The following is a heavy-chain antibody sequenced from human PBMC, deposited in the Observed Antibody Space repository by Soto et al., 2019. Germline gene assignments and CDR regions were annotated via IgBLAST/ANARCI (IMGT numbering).Heavy chain of an antibody. CDR1: GYTFTSYG. Sequence: GASVKVSCKASGYTFTSYGISWVRQAPGQGLEWMGWISAYNSNTNYAQKLQGRVTMTTDTSTSTAYMELRSLRSDDTAVYYCARLEEYYDILTGYFGPYYFDYWGQGTLVTVSS. CDR2: ISAYNSNT. D-gene: IGHD3-9*01. J-gene: IGHJ4*02. CDR3: ARLEEYYDILTGYFGPYYFDY. V-gene: IGHV1-18*01.